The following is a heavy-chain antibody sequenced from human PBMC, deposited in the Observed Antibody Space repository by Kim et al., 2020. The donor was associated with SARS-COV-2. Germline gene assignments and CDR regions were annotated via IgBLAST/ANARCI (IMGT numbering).Heavy chain of an antibody. V-gene: IGHV4-34*01. Sequence: SETLSLTCAVYGGSFSGYYWSWIRQPPGKGLEWIGEINHSGSTNYNPSLKSRVTISVDTSKNQFSLKLSSVTAADTAVYYCARGRPVNAQNPFDYWGQGTLVTVSS. CDR1: GGSFSGYY. CDR3: ARGRPVNAQNPFDY. J-gene: IGHJ4*02. CDR2: INHSGST.